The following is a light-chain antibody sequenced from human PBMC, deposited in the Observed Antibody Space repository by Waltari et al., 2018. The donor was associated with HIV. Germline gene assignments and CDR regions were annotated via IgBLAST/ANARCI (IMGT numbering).Light chain of an antibody. CDR2: DVS. CDR3: CSYAGSYGVV. V-gene: IGLV2-11*01. Sequence: QSALTQPRSVSGSPGQSVTISCTGTSSDVGGYNYVSWYQQHPGKAPKLMIYDVSKRPSGGPDRFSGSKSGNTASRTISGLQAEDEADYYCCSYAGSYGVVFGGGTKLTVL. J-gene: IGLJ2*01. CDR1: SSDVGGYNY.